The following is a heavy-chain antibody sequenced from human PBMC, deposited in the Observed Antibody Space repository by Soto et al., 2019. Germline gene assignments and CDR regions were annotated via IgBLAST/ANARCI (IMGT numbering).Heavy chain of an antibody. CDR2: ISSDSRYI. CDR3: ARGHCSRTSCYTGGYYYYPMDV. CDR1: GFTLSAHT. J-gene: IGHJ6*02. D-gene: IGHD2-2*01. Sequence: PGGSLRLSCAASGFTLSAHTMNWVRQAPGKGLEWVSSISSDSRYIYYADSVKGRFTISRDNARNSLDLQMNNPRAEDTAVYHCARGHCSRTSCYTGGYYYYPMDVWGQGTPLTVYS. V-gene: IGHV3-21*01.